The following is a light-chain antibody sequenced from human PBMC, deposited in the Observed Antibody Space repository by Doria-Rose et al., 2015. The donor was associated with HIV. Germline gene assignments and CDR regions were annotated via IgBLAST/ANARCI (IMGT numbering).Light chain of an antibody. CDR3: CSYAGSSTPVI. CDR1: SSDVGSYNL. CDR2: EVS. Sequence: ASVSGSPGQSITISCTGTSSDVGSYNLVTWYQQLPGKAPKLMIYEVSKRPSGVSNRFSASKSGNTASLTISGLQAEDEADYYCCSYAGSSTPVIFGGGTKLTVL. V-gene: IGLV2-23*02. J-gene: IGLJ2*01.